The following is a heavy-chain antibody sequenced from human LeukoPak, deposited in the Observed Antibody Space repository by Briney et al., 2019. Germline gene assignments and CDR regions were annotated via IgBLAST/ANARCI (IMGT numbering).Heavy chain of an antibody. CDR1: GFTFSSYA. D-gene: IGHD3-22*01. Sequence: GGSLRLSCAASGFTFSSYAMSWVRQAPGKGLEWVSAISGSGGSTYYADSVKGRFTISRDNSRNTLYLQMNSLRAEDTAIYYCAKDRNVVGYYYDSSGYSSYWGQGTLVTVSS. V-gene: IGHV3-23*01. CDR3: AKDRNVVGYYYDSSGYSSY. J-gene: IGHJ4*02. CDR2: ISGSGGST.